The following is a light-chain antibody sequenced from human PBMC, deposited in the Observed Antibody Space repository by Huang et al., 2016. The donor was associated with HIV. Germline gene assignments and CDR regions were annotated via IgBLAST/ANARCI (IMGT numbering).Light chain of an antibody. Sequence: IQLTQSPSSLSASVGDRVTITCRASQDIRSYLAWYKQKPGKAPKLLIYGASTLQSGVPARFSGSGSGTEYSLSISSLQPEDFATYYCQQLSTSLTFGGGTKVEMK. CDR2: GAS. CDR3: QQLSTSLT. J-gene: IGKJ4*01. V-gene: IGKV1-9*01. CDR1: QDIRSY.